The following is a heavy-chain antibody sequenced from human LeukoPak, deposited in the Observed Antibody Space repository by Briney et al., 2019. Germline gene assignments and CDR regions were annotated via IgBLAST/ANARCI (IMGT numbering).Heavy chain of an antibody. Sequence: PSETLSLTCAVYGGSFSGYYWSWIRQPPGKGLEWIGEINHSGSTNYNPSLKSRVTISVDSSKNQFSLKLSSVTAADTAVYYCARAPPYYYDSSGYYIDYWGQGTLVTVSS. D-gene: IGHD3-22*01. J-gene: IGHJ4*02. CDR1: GGSFSGYY. CDR2: INHSGST. CDR3: ARAPPYYYDSSGYYIDY. V-gene: IGHV4-34*01.